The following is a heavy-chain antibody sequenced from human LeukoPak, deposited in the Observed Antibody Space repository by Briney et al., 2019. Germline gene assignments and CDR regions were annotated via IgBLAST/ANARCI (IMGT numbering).Heavy chain of an antibody. V-gene: IGHV1-46*01. CDR3: ARDPGGNYFGPGTHFAY. D-gene: IGHD3-10*01. CDR2: IDGETGNT. J-gene: IGHJ4*02. CDR1: GYTFIHYY. Sequence: GASVKVSCKASGYTFIHYYMHWVRRARGQGLEWMGRIDGETGNTRYAQNFQGRVSMTRDTSTSTVYMELSSLRFEDTAVYYCARDPGGNYFGPGTHFAYWGQGALVTVSS.